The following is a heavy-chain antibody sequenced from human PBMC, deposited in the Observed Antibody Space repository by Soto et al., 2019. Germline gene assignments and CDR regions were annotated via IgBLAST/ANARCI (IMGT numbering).Heavy chain of an antibody. D-gene: IGHD5-18*01. V-gene: IGHV3-30*18. Sequence: GGSLRLSCAASGFTFSSYGMHWVRQAPGKGLEWVAVISYDGSNKYYADSVRGRFTISRDNSKNTLYLQMNSLRAEDTAVYYCAKGKAMVNYYYYYGMDVWGQGTTVTVYS. CDR2: ISYDGSNK. CDR3: AKGKAMVNYYYYYGMDV. CDR1: GFTFSSYG. J-gene: IGHJ6*02.